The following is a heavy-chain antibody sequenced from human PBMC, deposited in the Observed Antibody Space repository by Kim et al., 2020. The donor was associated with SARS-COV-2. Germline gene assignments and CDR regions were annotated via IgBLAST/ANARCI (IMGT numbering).Heavy chain of an antibody. CDR1: GGSFSGYY. J-gene: IGHJ5*02. CDR3: ARGPGYSSSWYGARNCFDP. D-gene: IGHD6-13*01. CDR2: INHSGST. Sequence: SETLSLTCAVYGGSFSGYYWSWIRQPPGQGLEWIGEINHSGSTNYNPSLKRRVTISVDTSKNQYSLKLSSVTAADTAVYYCARGPGYSSSWYGARNCFDPWRQGTLVTVST. V-gene: IGHV4-34*01.